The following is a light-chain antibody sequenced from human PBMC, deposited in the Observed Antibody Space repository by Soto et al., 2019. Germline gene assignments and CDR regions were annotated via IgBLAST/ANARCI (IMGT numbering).Light chain of an antibody. Sequence: DIQMTQSPSSLSASVGDRVTITCRASQSIGSYLNWYQHKPGKAPKLLIYAASSLQSGVPSRFSGSGSGTDFTLTISSLQPEDFATYYCQQSYSTPPLTFGGGTKVDIK. V-gene: IGKV1-39*01. CDR2: AAS. J-gene: IGKJ4*01. CDR1: QSIGSY. CDR3: QQSYSTPPLT.